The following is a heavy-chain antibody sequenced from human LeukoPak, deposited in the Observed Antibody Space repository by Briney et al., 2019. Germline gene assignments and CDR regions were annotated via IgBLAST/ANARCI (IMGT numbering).Heavy chain of an antibody. D-gene: IGHD6-19*01. CDR3: AKDPGGESQWLVGYFQY. V-gene: IGHV1-69*13. CDR2: IIPIFGTA. CDR1: GGTFSSYA. Sequence: ASVKVSCKASGGTFSSYAISWVRQAPGQGLEWMGGIIPIFGTANYAQKFQGRVTITADESTSTAYMELSSLRAEDTAVYYCAKDPGGESQWLVGYFQYWGQGTLVTVSS. J-gene: IGHJ1*01.